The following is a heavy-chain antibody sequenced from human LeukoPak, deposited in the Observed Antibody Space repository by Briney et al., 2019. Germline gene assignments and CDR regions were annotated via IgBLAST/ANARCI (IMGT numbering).Heavy chain of an antibody. V-gene: IGHV3-23*01. D-gene: IGHD4-23*01. CDR1: GFNFSSYA. J-gene: IGHJ4*02. CDR3: AKDGTVVTLYYFDY. Sequence: PGASLRLSCAASGFNFSSYAMSWVRQAPGKGLEWVSAISGSGGSTYYADSVKGRFTISRDNSKNTLYLQMNSLRAEDTAVYYCAKDGTVVTLYYFDYWGQGTMVTVSS. CDR2: ISGSGGST.